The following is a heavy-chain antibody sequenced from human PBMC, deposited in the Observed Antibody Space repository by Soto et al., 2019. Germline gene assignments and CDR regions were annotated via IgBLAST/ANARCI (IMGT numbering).Heavy chain of an antibody. CDR3: ARRGIAVAAYYYYGRDV. J-gene: IGHJ6*02. V-gene: IGHV5-10-1*01. CDR1: GYSFTSYW. Sequence: GESLKISCKGSGYSFTSYWISWVRQMPGKGLEWMGRIDPSDSYTNYSPSFQGHVTVSADKSISTAYLQWSSLKASDTAMYYCARRGIAVAAYYYYGRDVWGQGTTVTVSS. CDR2: IDPSDSYT. D-gene: IGHD6-19*01.